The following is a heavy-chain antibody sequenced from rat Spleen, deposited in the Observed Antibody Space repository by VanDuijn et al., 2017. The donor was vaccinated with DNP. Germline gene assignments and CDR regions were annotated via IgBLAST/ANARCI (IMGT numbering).Heavy chain of an antibody. Sequence: EVQLVESDGGLVQPGRSLKLSCAVSGFTFSDYYMAWVRQAPAKGLEWVATISYNGGTPYYRDSVKGRFTISRDNAQSTLYLQMDSLRAEDTATYYCTTGLGTWFPYWGQGTLVTVSS. D-gene: IGHD4-6*01. CDR3: TTGLGTWFPY. CDR1: GFTFSDYY. J-gene: IGHJ3*01. CDR2: ISYNGGTP. V-gene: IGHV5-20*01.